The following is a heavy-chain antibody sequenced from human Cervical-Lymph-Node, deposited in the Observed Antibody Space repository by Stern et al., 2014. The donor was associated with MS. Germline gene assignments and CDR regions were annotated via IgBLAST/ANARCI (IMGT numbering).Heavy chain of an antibody. Sequence: MQLVQSGAEVKKSGESLKISCRGSGYTFSDSWIGWVRQLPGKGLEWMGIIFPDDSDTRYSPSFQGQVTISADKSITTAYLQWSTLKASDTAMYFCARRSSYGHFFDYWGQGTLLTVSS. CDR2: IFPDDSDT. D-gene: IGHD4-11*01. CDR1: GYTFSDSW. V-gene: IGHV5-51*01. CDR3: ARRSSYGHFFDY. J-gene: IGHJ4*02.